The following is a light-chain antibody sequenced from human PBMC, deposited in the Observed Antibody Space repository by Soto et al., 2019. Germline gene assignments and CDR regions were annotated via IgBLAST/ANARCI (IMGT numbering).Light chain of an antibody. Sequence: QSALTQPPSASGSPGQSVTISCTGTSSDVGGYNYVSWYQQHSGKAPKLMIYEVSQRPSGVPDRFSGSKSGNTASLTVSGLQAEDEADYYCSSYAGSIHYVFGTGTKSPS. J-gene: IGLJ1*01. CDR2: EVS. CDR1: SSDVGGYNY. V-gene: IGLV2-8*01. CDR3: SSYAGSIHYV.